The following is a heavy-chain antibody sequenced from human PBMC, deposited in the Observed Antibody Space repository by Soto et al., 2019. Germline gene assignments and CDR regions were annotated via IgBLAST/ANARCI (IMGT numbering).Heavy chain of an antibody. Sequence: GGSLRLSCAGSGFTFSSYVMTWVRQAPGKGLEWVSSISGSGGSTYYADSVKGRFTISRDNSKNTLYLQMNSLRAEDTAVYYCAKGDEWELHSNFDYWGQGTLVTVSS. CDR3: AKGDEWELHSNFDY. CDR2: ISGSGGST. D-gene: IGHD1-26*01. V-gene: IGHV3-23*01. J-gene: IGHJ4*02. CDR1: GFTFSSYV.